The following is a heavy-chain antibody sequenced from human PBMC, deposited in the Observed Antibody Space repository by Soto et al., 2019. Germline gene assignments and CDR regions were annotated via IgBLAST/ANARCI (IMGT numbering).Heavy chain of an antibody. Sequence: ESLRLSCAASGFTVSSNYMSWVRQAPGKGLEWVSVIYSGGSTYYADSVKGRFTISRDNSKNTLYLQMNSLRAEDTAVYYCAREIRFLEWLSRYYYGMDVWGQGTTVTVSS. CDR1: GFTVSSNY. J-gene: IGHJ6*02. D-gene: IGHD3-3*01. CDR2: IYSGGST. V-gene: IGHV3-53*01. CDR3: AREIRFLEWLSRYYYGMDV.